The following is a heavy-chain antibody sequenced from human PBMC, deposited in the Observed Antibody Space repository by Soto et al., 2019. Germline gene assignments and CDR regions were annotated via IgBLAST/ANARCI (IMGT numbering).Heavy chain of an antibody. J-gene: IGHJ4*02. CDR3: ARLSSSYLNYYFDY. CDR2: IKQDGSEQ. Sequence: EVQLVESGGGLVQPGGSLRLSCAASGFTFSSFWMSWVRQAPGKGLEWVANIKQDGSEQSYVDSAKGRFTISRDNGKNSLYLQTNSLRADDAAVDYCARLSSSYLNYYFDYWGQGTLVTVSS. V-gene: IGHV3-7*01. D-gene: IGHD6-13*01. CDR1: GFTFSSFW.